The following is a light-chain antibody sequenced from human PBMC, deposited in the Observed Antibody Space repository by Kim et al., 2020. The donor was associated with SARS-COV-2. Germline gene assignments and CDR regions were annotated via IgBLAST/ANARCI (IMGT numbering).Light chain of an antibody. Sequence: VSPGERATLSCRASQSVSRNLAWYQQKPGHAPRLLIYGASTRATGIPARFSGSGSGTEFTLTITSLQSEDFAVYYCQQYNNWPPYTFGQGTKLEI. CDR3: QQYNNWPPYT. J-gene: IGKJ2*01. CDR2: GAS. V-gene: IGKV3-15*01. CDR1: QSVSRN.